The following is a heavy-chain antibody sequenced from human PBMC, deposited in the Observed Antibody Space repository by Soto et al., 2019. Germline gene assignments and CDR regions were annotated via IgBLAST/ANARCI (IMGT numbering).Heavy chain of an antibody. V-gene: IGHV4-39*01. J-gene: IGHJ5*02. CDR3: APLFIAAAGGTDGVAP. CDR1: GVSISNTNYY. D-gene: IGHD6-13*01. Sequence: LSLTCTVSGVSISNTNYYWGWIRQPPGKGLEWIGSIYFRGVTYYTPSLKSRVVISMDTSKNQFSLKLSSVTAADTALYYCAPLFIAAAGGTDGVAPWGQGTLVTVSS. CDR2: IYFRGVT.